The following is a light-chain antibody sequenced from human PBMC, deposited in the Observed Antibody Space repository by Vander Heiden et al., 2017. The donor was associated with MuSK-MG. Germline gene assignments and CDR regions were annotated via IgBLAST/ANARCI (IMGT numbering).Light chain of an antibody. V-gene: IGKV3-15*01. CDR2: GAS. J-gene: IGKJ4*01. CDR1: QSVSSN. CDR3: RQDENWLT. Sequence: EIVMTQSPATLSVSPGERATLSCRASQSVSSNLAWYQQKPGQAPRLLIYGASTRATGIPARFSGSGSGTEFTLTISSLQSEDFAVYYWRQDENWLTFGGGTRVEIK.